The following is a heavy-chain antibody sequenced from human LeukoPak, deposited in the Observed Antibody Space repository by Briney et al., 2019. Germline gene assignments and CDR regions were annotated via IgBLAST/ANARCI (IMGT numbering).Heavy chain of an antibody. D-gene: IGHD3-9*01. CDR3: ARESVRYFDWLFLYYLDY. Sequence: SETLSLTCAVYGGSFSGYYWSWIRQPPGKGLEWIGEINHSGSTNYNPSLKSRVTISVDTSKNQFSLKLSSVTAADTAVYYCARESVRYFDWLFLYYLDYWGQGTLVTVSS. J-gene: IGHJ4*02. CDR1: GGSFSGYY. V-gene: IGHV4-34*01. CDR2: INHSGST.